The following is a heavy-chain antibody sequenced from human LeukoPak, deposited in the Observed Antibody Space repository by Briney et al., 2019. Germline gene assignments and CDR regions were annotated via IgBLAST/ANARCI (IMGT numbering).Heavy chain of an antibody. CDR2: ISGSSKTI. J-gene: IGHJ3*02. CDR1: GFTFSSYS. D-gene: IGHD2-21*02. Sequence: GGSLRLSCAASGFTFSSYSVNWVRQAPGKGLEWVSYISGSSKTIYYAGSVKGRFTISRDNAKNSLYLQMNSLRAEDTAVYYCARDTAYAFDIWGQGTMVTVSS. CDR3: ARDTAYAFDI. V-gene: IGHV3-48*01.